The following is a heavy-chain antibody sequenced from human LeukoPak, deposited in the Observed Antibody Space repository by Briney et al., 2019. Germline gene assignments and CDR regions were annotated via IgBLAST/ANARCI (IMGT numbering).Heavy chain of an antibody. Sequence: GSLRLSCAASGFIFSNYNMNWVRQPPGKGLEWIGEIFHSGSTNYNPSLRSRVTISVDKSKNQFSLKLTSVAAADTAVYYCARSSSSWIFDYWGQGTLVTVSS. D-gene: IGHD6-13*01. J-gene: IGHJ4*02. CDR2: IFHSGST. V-gene: IGHV4-34*12. CDR1: GFIFSNYN. CDR3: ARSSSSWIFDY.